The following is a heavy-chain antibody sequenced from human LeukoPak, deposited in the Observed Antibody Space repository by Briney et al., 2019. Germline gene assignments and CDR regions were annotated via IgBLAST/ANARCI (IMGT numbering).Heavy chain of an antibody. CDR2: ISRSGTTI. D-gene: IGHD2/OR15-2a*01. CDR3: ARPPSISNPYFGMDV. CDR1: GFTFSSYE. Sequence: GGSLRLSCAASGFTFSSYEMNWVRQAPGKGLEWVSYISRSGTTIYYADSVKGRFTISRDNAKNSLYLQMNSLRAEDTAVYYCARPPSISNPYFGMDVWGQGNTVTVSS. J-gene: IGHJ6*02. V-gene: IGHV3-48*03.